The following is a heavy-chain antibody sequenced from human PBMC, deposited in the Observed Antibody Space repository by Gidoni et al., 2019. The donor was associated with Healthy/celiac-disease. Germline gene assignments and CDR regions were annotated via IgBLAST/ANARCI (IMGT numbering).Heavy chain of an antibody. Sequence: EVQLLESGGGLVQPGGSLRLSCAASGFTFSSYAMSWVRQAPGKGLEWVSAISGSGGSTYYADSGKGRFTISRDNSKNTLYLQMNSLRAEDTAVYYCAKDHGDYLYYFDYWGQGTLVTVSS. CDR1: GFTFSSYA. V-gene: IGHV3-23*01. J-gene: IGHJ4*02. CDR2: ISGSGGST. CDR3: AKDHGDYLYYFDY. D-gene: IGHD4-17*01.